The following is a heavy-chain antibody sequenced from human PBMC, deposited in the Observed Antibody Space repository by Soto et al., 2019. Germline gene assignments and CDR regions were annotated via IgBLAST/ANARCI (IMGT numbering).Heavy chain of an antibody. J-gene: IGHJ5*02. CDR1: GYSFTSYW. V-gene: IGHV5-51*01. Sequence: PGESLKISCKGSGYSFTSYWIGWVRQMPGKGLEWMGIIYPGDSDTRYSPSFQGQVTISADKSISTAYLQWSSLKASDTAMYYCARRKISYCGGDCYLNWFDPWGQGNMVTVSS. CDR3: ARRKISYCGGDCYLNWFDP. CDR2: IYPGDSDT. D-gene: IGHD2-21*02.